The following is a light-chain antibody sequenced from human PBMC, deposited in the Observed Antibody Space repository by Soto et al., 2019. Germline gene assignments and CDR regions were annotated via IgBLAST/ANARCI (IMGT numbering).Light chain of an antibody. J-gene: IGKJ4*01. Sequence: DIPLTQSPSFLSASVGDRVTITCRASQGIASYLAWYQQKPGKAPKLLIYAASTLQSGVPSRFSGSGSGTEFTLTISSLQPEDFATYYCQQINSYPRTFGGGTTVEIK. CDR2: AAS. V-gene: IGKV1-9*01. CDR1: QGIASY. CDR3: QQINSYPRT.